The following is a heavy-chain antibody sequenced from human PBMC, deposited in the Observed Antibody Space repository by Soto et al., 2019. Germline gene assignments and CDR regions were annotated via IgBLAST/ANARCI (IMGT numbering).Heavy chain of an antibody. D-gene: IGHD3-10*01. CDR1: GFTFSSYA. CDR2: ISGSGGST. Sequence: PGGSLRLSCAASGFTFSSYAMSWVRQAPGKGLEWVSAISGSGGSTYYADSVKGRFTISRDNSKNTLYLQMNSLRAEDTAVYYCAKSGYYYGSGSSAGYFDYWGQGTLVTVAS. V-gene: IGHV3-23*01. CDR3: AKSGYYYGSGSSAGYFDY. J-gene: IGHJ4*02.